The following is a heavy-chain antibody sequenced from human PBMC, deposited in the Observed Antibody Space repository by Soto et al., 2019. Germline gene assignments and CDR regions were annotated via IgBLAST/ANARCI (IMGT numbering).Heavy chain of an antibody. CDR1: GFTFSSYG. Sequence: GGSLRLSCAASGFTFSSYGMHWVRQAPGKGLEWVAVIWYDGSNKYYADSVKGRFTISRDNSKNTLYLQMNSLRAEDTAVYYCARASLGGSSGNDFDYWGQGTLVTVSS. D-gene: IGHD6-19*01. CDR3: ARASLGGSSGNDFDY. J-gene: IGHJ4*02. CDR2: IWYDGSNK. V-gene: IGHV3-33*01.